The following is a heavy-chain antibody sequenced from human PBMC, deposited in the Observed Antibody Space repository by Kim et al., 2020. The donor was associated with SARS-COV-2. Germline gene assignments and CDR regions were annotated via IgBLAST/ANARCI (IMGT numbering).Heavy chain of an antibody. CDR3: AKRGGLGSSFRYFVY. CDR1: GFTFSNYA. CDR2: ISASGGST. J-gene: IGHJ4*03. V-gene: IGHV3-23*01. D-gene: IGHD3-10*01. Sequence: GGSLRLSCAVSGFTFSNYAMAWVRQAPGKGLEWVSGISASGGSTYYADSVKGRFTISRDNSKNTLFLQMNSLSVEDTAVYYCAKRGGLGSSFRYFVYWG.